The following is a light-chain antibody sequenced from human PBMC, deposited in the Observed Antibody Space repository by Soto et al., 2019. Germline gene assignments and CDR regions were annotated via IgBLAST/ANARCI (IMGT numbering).Light chain of an antibody. CDR2: DAY. Sequence: DIQMTQSPSTLSASVGDRVTIPCRASQSFGSWLAWYQQKAGKAPKLLIYDAYTVESGVPSRFSGSGSGTDVTLIISSLQPDDFATYYCQQYNNYSPGTFGQGTKGAVK. CDR3: QQYNNYSPGT. V-gene: IGKV1-5*01. J-gene: IGKJ1*01. CDR1: QSFGSW.